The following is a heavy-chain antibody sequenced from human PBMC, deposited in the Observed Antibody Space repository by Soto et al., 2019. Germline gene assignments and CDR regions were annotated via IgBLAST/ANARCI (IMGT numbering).Heavy chain of an antibody. CDR1: GFTFADYA. D-gene: IGHD3-22*01. V-gene: IGHV3-43D*04. CDR2: INADGSEK. J-gene: IGHJ4*02. CDR3: AKAKFYYDSSPYDS. Sequence: GGSLRLSCAVSGFTFADYAVHWVRQSAGKGLEWVSFINADGSEKYYADSVRGRFTISRDNSKDSFYLQMNSLRLEDTAMYYCAKAKFYYDSSPYDSWGQGTLVTVSS.